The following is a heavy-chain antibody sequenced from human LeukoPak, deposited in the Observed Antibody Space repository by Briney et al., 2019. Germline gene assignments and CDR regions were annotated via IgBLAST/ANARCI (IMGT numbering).Heavy chain of an antibody. D-gene: IGHD3-16*01. CDR3: TTEITFGGVIF. CDR2: IKSKTAGGTT. Sequence: GGSLRLSCAASGFTFDDYAMHWVRQAPGKGLEWVGHIKSKTAGGTTDYAAPVKGRFAISRDDSKNTVYLQMNSLKTEDTAMYYCTTEITFGGVIFWGQGTLVTVSS. J-gene: IGHJ4*02. CDR1: GFTFDDYA. V-gene: IGHV3-15*01.